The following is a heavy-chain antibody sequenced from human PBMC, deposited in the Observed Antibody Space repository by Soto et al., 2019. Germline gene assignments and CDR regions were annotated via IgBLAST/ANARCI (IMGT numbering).Heavy chain of an antibody. Sequence: QVLLQESGPGLVQPSGTLSLSCVVSGVSIGSNYSWGWVRQHPGKGLEWLGDMSHIGSVNYNPSLKSRVTTSIEQSQNQFSLKLDSMTAADTAVYYCARSLGWYAVDYWGQGTLVIVSS. D-gene: IGHD6-19*01. CDR1: GVSIGSNYS. CDR3: ARSLGWYAVDY. CDR2: MSHIGSV. J-gene: IGHJ4*02. V-gene: IGHV4-4*02.